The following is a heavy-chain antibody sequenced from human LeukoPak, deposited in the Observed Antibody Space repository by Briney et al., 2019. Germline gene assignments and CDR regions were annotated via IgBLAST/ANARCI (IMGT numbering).Heavy chain of an antibody. J-gene: IGHJ4*02. CDR3: TREVLIVVEPASNTIDF. Sequence: GGSLRLSCAASGFTFRDYTMNWVRQAPGKGLEWVSAISKSGTYIKYADSVKGRFTVSRDNAKNSLFLQMNSLRVEDTALYFCTREVLIVVEPASNTIDFWGQGTRVTVSS. D-gene: IGHD2-2*01. V-gene: IGHV3-21*01. CDR2: ISKSGTYI. CDR1: GFTFRDYT.